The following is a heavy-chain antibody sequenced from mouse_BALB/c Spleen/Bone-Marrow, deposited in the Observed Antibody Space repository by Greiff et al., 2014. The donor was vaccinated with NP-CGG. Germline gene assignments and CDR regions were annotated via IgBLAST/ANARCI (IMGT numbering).Heavy chain of an antibody. J-gene: IGHJ4*01. CDR3: ATSGKVRNAMDY. CDR2: IGPYYGDA. CDR1: GFNFTDNS. Sequence: VQLQQSGAELVRPGASVKFSCKASGFNFTDNSIHWVKQSHAKSLEWIGLIGPYYGDASYNQKFKGKATMTVDKSSSTAYMELARLTSEDSAVYYCATSGKVRNAMDYWGQGTSVTVSS. V-gene: IGHV1-67*01. D-gene: IGHD2-1*01.